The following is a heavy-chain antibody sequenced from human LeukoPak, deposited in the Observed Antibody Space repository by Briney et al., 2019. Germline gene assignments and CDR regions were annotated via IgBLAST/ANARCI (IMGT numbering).Heavy chain of an antibody. CDR3: ARADLYSSGSNYYYGMDV. V-gene: IGHV1-8*01. Sequence: GASVKVSCKASGYTFTSYDINWVRQATGQGLEWMGWMNPNSGNTGYAQKFQGRVTMTRNTSISTAYMELSSLRSEDTAVYYCARADLYSSGSNYYYGMDVWGQGTTVTVSS. CDR2: MNPNSGNT. D-gene: IGHD6-19*01. J-gene: IGHJ6*02. CDR1: GYTFTSYD.